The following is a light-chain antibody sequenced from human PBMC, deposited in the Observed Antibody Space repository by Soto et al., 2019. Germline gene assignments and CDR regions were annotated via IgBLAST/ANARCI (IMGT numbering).Light chain of an antibody. CDR2: GNN. Sequence: QSVLTQPPSVSGAPGQRVTISCTGSSSNIGAGYDVHWYQQLPGTAPKLLIYGNNNRPSVVPDRFSGSKSGTSASLAITGLQSEDEADYYCQSYDNSLTWVFGGGTKLTVL. CDR1: SSNIGAGYD. J-gene: IGLJ3*02. V-gene: IGLV1-40*01. CDR3: QSYDNSLTWV.